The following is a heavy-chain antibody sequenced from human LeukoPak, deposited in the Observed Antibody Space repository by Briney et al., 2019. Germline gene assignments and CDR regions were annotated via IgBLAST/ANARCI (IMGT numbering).Heavy chain of an antibody. D-gene: IGHD2-2*01. CDR1: GYTFTGYY. V-gene: IGHV1-2*02. CDR3: ARGRDIEQVPGIATPLMSI. Sequence: GASVKVSCKASGYTFTGYYMHWVRQAPGQGLEWMGWINPNGGGTSYAQKFQGRVTTTRDTSISTAYMELSRLTSDDTAVYYCARGRDIEQVPGIATPLMSIWGQGTMVTVSS. J-gene: IGHJ3*02. CDR2: INPNGGGT.